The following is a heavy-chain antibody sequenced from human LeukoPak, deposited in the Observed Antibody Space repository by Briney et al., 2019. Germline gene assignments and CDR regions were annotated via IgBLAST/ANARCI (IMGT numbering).Heavy chain of an antibody. CDR2: ISAYSGNA. V-gene: IGHV1-18*01. J-gene: IGHJ6*02. Sequence: ASVKVSCRASGYTFTSYGISWVRQAPGQGLEWMGWISAYSGNANYAQKFQGRVTMTTDTSTSTAYMEVRSLRSDDTAVYYCAREGFDTSGYGMDVWGQGTTVTVSS. CDR3: AREGFDTSGYGMDV. CDR1: GYTFTSYG. D-gene: IGHD3-22*01.